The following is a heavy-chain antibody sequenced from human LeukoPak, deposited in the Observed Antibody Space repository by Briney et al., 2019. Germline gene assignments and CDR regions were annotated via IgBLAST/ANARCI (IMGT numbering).Heavy chain of an antibody. CDR2: ISSSSSYI. J-gene: IGHJ4*02. D-gene: IGHD2-2*01. CDR3: ASEVHCSSTSCYAGGDY. CDR1: GFTFSTSA. V-gene: IGHV3-21*01. Sequence: GGSLRLSCAASGFTFSTSAMNWVRQAPGKGLEWVSSISSSSSYIYYADSVKGRFTISRDNAKNSLYLQTNSLRAEDTAVYYCASEVHCSSTSCYAGGDYWGQGTLVTVSS.